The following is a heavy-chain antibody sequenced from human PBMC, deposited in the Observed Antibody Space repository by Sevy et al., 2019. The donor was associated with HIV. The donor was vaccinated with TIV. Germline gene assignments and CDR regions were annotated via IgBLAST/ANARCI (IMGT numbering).Heavy chain of an antibody. Sequence: GGSLRLSCAASGFNTIHYAMHWVRQAPGKGLQWVTFIRYDGHTRYYADFVRGRFTISRDTSKNTLYLQMNSLSTEDTAIYYCAKDQCSGASCSGHVFENWGQGTLVTVSS. CDR2: IRYDGHTR. D-gene: IGHD2-15*01. J-gene: IGHJ4*03. V-gene: IGHV3-30*02. CDR3: AKDQCSGASCSGHVFEN. CDR1: GFNTIHYA.